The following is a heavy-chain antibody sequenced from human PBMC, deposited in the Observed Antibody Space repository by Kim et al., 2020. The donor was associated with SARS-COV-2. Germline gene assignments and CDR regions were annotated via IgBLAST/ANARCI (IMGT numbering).Heavy chain of an antibody. CDR2: INHSGST. CDR3: ARAGRYCSSTSCYEFDY. CDR1: GGSFSGYY. D-gene: IGHD2-2*01. Sequence: SETLSLTCAVYGGSFSGYYWSWIRQPPGKGLEWIGEINHSGSTNYNPSLKSRVTISVDTSKNQFSLKLSSVTAADTAVYYCARAGRYCSSTSCYEFDYWGQGTLVTVSS. J-gene: IGHJ4*02. V-gene: IGHV4-34*01.